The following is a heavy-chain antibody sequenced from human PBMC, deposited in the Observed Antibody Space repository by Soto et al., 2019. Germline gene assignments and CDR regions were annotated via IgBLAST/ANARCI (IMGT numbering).Heavy chain of an antibody. Sequence: ASVKVSCKASGYTFTSYDINWVRQATGQGLEWMGWMNPNSGNTGYAQKFQGRVTMTRNTSISTAYMELSSLRSGDTAVYYCARFVPPGYYDSSGYYNYYYYGMDVWGQGTTVTVSS. CDR3: ARFVPPGYYDSSGYYNYYYYGMDV. J-gene: IGHJ6*02. CDR1: GYTFTSYD. D-gene: IGHD3-22*01. CDR2: MNPNSGNT. V-gene: IGHV1-8*01.